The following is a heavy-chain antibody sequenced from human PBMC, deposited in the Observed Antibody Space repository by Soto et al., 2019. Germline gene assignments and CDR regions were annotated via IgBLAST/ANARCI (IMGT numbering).Heavy chain of an antibody. CDR3: ARYGYRYSARSFDC. CDR1: GHSISSGFYY. D-gene: IGHD5-12*01. Sequence: PSETLSLTCAVSGHSISSGFYYWGWIRQPPGKGLEWIGSIYHSGSTYYNPSLKSRVTMSVDTSKNQLSLKLSSVTAADTAVYYCARYGYRYSARSFDCWGQGTRVTVPQ. V-gene: IGHV4-38-2*01. J-gene: IGHJ4*02. CDR2: IYHSGST.